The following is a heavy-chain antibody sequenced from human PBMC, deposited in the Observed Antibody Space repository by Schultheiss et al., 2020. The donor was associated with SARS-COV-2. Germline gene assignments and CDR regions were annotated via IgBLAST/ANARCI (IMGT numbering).Heavy chain of an antibody. V-gene: IGHV3-74*01. CDR2: INSDGRTT. Sequence: GESLKISCAASGFTFSSSWMHWVRQVPGKGLMWVSRINSDGRTTDYADSVKGRFTISRDNAKNTLYLQMNSLRAEDTAVYYCARVHGPYYYAMDVWGQGTTVTVSS. CDR3: ARVHGPYYYAMDV. J-gene: IGHJ6*02. CDR1: GFTFSSSW.